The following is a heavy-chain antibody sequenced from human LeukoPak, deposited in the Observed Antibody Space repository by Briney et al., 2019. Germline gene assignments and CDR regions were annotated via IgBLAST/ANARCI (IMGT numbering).Heavy chain of an antibody. CDR3: ARPRGCGSSRCNNFDY. Sequence: GGSLRLSCAASGFTVSSNYMSWVRQAPGKGLEWVSVIFSGGSTYYADSVKGRFTISRDNSKNTLYLQMNSLRAEDTAVYYCARPRGCGSSRCNNFDYWGQGTLVTVSS. D-gene: IGHD2-2*01. CDR2: IFSGGST. V-gene: IGHV3-53*01. CDR1: GFTVSSNY. J-gene: IGHJ4*02.